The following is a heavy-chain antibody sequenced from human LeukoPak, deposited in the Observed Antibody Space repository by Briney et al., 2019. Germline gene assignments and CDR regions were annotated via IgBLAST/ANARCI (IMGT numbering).Heavy chain of an antibody. CDR3: AKDPGDIVVVPAAVNSFDP. Sequence: GGSLRLSCAASGFTFSSYIMHWVRQAPGKGLECVSSISSSRCCIYYANSVKGRFTISRDNAKNSLYLQMNSLRAEDTAVYYCAKDPGDIVVVPAAVNSFDPWGQGTLVTVSS. CDR2: ISSSRCCI. CDR1: GFTFSSYI. J-gene: IGHJ5*02. V-gene: IGHV3-21*01. D-gene: IGHD2-2*01.